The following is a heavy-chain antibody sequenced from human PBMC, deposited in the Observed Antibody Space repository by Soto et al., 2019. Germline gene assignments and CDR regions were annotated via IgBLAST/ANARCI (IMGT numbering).Heavy chain of an antibody. CDR3: ARGRLGDNFDY. J-gene: IGHJ4*02. CDR2: IYYSGST. Sequence: QVQLQESGPGLVKPSQTLSLTCSVSGGSISSGGYYWSWIRQHPGKGLEWIGYIYYSGSTYYNPSPRSRVTIAVDPSKNQCSLKLGSVTAADTAMYYCARGRLGDNFDYWGQGTLVTVSS. V-gene: IGHV4-31*03. D-gene: IGHD3-16*01. CDR1: GGSISSGGYY.